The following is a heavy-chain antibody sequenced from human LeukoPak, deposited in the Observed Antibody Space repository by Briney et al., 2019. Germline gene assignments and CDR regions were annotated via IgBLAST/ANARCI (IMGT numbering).Heavy chain of an antibody. D-gene: IGHD3-22*01. CDR2: ISSSTSYI. V-gene: IGHV3-21*01. Sequence: PGGSLRLSCAASGFTFSSYTMSWVRQAPGTGLEWVSSISSSTSYIYYADSVKGRFTFSRDNAKNSLYLQMNSLRAEDTAVYYCARSYDSSGYSYYYYYGMDVWGQGTTVTVSS. CDR1: GFTFSSYT. CDR3: ARSYDSSGYSYYYYYGMDV. J-gene: IGHJ6*02.